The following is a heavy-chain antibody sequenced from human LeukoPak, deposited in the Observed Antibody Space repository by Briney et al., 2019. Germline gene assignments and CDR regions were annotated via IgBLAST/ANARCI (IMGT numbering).Heavy chain of an antibody. V-gene: IGHV4-39*07. Sequence: SETLSLTCTVSGGSISSSSYYWGWIRQPPGKGLEWIGSIYYSGSTYYNPSLKSRVTISVDTSKNQFSLKLSSVTAADTAVYYCARFRWGAVVVVAATHDAFDIWGQGTMVTVSS. CDR1: GGSISSSSYY. J-gene: IGHJ3*02. CDR2: IYYSGST. D-gene: IGHD2-15*01. CDR3: ARFRWGAVVVVAATHDAFDI.